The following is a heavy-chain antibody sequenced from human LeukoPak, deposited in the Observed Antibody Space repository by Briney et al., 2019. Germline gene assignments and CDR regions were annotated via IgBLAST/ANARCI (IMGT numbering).Heavy chain of an antibody. CDR1: GFTFNSFW. Sequence: AGSLRLSCAASGFTFNSFWMNWVRQAPGKRLEWVASIEQDGSEKYYVDFVKGRFTISRDNAKNSLYLQMNSLRAEDTAFYYCARGPFYYFDSWSQGTLVTVSS. CDR3: ARGPFYYFDS. CDR2: IEQDGSEK. V-gene: IGHV3-7*03. J-gene: IGHJ4*02.